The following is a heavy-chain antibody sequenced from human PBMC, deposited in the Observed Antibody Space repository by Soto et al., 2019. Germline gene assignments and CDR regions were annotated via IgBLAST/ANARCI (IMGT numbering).Heavy chain of an antibody. J-gene: IGHJ4*02. Sequence: QVQLVQSGAEVKKPGASVKVSCKASGYTFTSYAISWVRQAPGQGLEWMGWINAYNGNTNSAQKLQGRVTMTTDTSTNTAYMELRSLRSDDTAVYYSARDTAMALPDAWGQGTLVTVSS. CDR1: GYTFTSYA. CDR2: INAYNGNT. CDR3: ARDTAMALPDA. D-gene: IGHD5-18*01. V-gene: IGHV1-18*01.